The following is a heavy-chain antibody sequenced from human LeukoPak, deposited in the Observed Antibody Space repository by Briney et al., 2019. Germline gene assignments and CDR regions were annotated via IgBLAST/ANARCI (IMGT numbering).Heavy chain of an antibody. CDR1: GGSISSGSYY. V-gene: IGHV4-61*02. Sequence: SQTLSLTCTVSGGSISSGSYYWSWIRQPAGKGLEWIGRIYTSGSTNYNPSLKSRVTISVDTSKNQFSLKLSSVTAADTAVYYCAVTTYYDFWSGYSHDTYYYYYMDVWGKGTTVTVSS. D-gene: IGHD3-3*01. J-gene: IGHJ6*03. CDR2: IYTSGST. CDR3: AVTTYYDFWSGYSHDTYYYYYMDV.